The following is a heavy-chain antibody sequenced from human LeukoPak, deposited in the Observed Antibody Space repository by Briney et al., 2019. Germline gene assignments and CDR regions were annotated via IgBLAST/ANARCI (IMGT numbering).Heavy chain of an antibody. CDR1: GGSISSYY. J-gene: IGHJ6*02. D-gene: IGHD5-18*01. V-gene: IGHV4-59*01. CDR2: IYYSGST. Sequence: SETLSLTCTVSGGSISSYYWSWIRQPPGKGLEWIGYIYYSGSTNYNPSLKSRVTMSVDTSKNQFSLKLNSVTAADTAVYYCARTTEGGYAYDYFHYYTTGVWGEGATV. CDR3: ARTTEGGYAYDYFHYYTTGV.